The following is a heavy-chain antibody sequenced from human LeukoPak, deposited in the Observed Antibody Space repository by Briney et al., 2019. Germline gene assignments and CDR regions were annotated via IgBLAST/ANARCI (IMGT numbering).Heavy chain of an antibody. Sequence: GASVKVSRKASGGTFSSYAISWVRQAPGQGLEWMGGIIPIFGTANYAQKFQGRVTITADESTSTAYMELSSLRSEDTAVYYCARDSGLYGDYAGNWYFDLWGRGTLVTVSS. J-gene: IGHJ2*01. CDR2: IIPIFGTA. V-gene: IGHV1-69*13. D-gene: IGHD4-17*01. CDR1: GGTFSSYA. CDR3: ARDSGLYGDYAGNWYFDL.